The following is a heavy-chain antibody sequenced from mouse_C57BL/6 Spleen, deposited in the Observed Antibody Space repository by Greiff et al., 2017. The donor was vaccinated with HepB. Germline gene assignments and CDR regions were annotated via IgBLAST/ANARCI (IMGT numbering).Heavy chain of an antibody. CDR3: ARGYYGSYFDY. V-gene: IGHV1-64*01. D-gene: IGHD1-1*01. CDR1: GYTFTSYR. Sequence: QVQLQQPGAELVKPGASVKLSCKASGYTFTSYRMHWVKQRPGQGLEWIGMIHPNSGSTNYNEKFKSKATLTVDKSSSTAYMQLSSLTSEDSAVYYCARGYYGSYFDYWGQGTTLTVSS. J-gene: IGHJ2*01. CDR2: IHPNSGST.